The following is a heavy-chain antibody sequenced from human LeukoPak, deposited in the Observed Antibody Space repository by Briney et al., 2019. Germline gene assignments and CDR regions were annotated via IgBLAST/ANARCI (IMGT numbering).Heavy chain of an antibody. J-gene: IGHJ5*02. CDR3: ARAHRYCSSASCYSDWFDP. Sequence: PSETLSLTCTVSGGSISSGGYYWSWIRQPPGKGLEWIGDIYYSGSTNYNPSLKSRVTISVDTSKNQFSLKLSSVTAADTAVYYCARAHRYCSSASCYSDWFDPWGQGTLVTVSS. D-gene: IGHD2-2*02. V-gene: IGHV4-61*08. CDR2: IYYSGST. CDR1: GGSISSGGYY.